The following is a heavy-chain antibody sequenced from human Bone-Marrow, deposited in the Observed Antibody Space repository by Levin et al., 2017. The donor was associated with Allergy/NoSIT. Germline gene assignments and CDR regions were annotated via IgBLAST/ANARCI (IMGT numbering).Heavy chain of an antibody. CDR2: SDRIGGDT. D-gene: IGHD1-26*01. Sequence: PGGSLRLSCAASGFTFSVYAMSWVRQAPGKGLEWVSSSDRIGGDTYYADSVKGRFTISRDNSKNTLFLQMTSLRVQDTALYYCARGGLKWDRFDYWGQGNLVTVSS. V-gene: IGHV3-23*01. CDR1: GFTFSVYA. J-gene: IGHJ4*02. CDR3: ARGGLKWDRFDY.